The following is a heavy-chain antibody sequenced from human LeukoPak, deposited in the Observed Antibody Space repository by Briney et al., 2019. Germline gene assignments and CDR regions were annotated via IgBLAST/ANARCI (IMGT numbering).Heavy chain of an antibody. D-gene: IGHD6-19*01. Sequence: GGSLRLSCAASGFTFSSYGLHWVRQAPGKGLEWVAVISYDGSNKYYADSVKGRFTISRDNSKNTLYLQMNSLRAEDTAVYYCAKATDSSGWSVWDYWGQGTLVTVSS. CDR1: GFTFSSYG. J-gene: IGHJ4*02. CDR2: ISYDGSNK. V-gene: IGHV3-30*18. CDR3: AKATDSSGWSVWDY.